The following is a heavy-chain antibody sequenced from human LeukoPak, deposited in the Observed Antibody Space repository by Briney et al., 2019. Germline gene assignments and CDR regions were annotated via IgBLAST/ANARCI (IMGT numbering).Heavy chain of an antibody. CDR2: INPNSGGT. V-gene: IGHV1-2*02. Sequence: ASVKVSCKASGYTFTCYYMHWVRQAPGQGLEWMGWINPNSGGTNSAQKVQGRVTMTRDTSISTAYMELSRLRSDDTAVYYCARDGYTYGDNWFDPWGQGTLVTVSS. D-gene: IGHD5-18*01. J-gene: IGHJ5*02. CDR1: GYTFTCYY. CDR3: ARDGYTYGDNWFDP.